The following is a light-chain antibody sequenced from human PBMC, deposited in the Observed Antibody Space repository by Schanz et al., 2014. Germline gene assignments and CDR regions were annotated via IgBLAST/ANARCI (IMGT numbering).Light chain of an antibody. V-gene: IGLV2-23*02. CDR2: GVS. Sequence: QSALTQPPSASGSPGQSVTISCTGTSSDVGAYNDVSWYQQHPGKAPKLIIHGVSDRPSGISNRFSGSKSANTASLTISGLQAEDEADYYCSAYVQGRNFVAFGGGTKLTVL. CDR3: SAYVQGRNFVA. CDR1: SSDVGAYND. J-gene: IGLJ2*01.